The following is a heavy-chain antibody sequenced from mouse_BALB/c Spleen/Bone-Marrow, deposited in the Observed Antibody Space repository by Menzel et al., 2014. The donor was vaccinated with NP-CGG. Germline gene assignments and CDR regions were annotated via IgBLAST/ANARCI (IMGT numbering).Heavy chain of an antibody. CDR2: ISPRSGST. Sequence: LQQSGSELVRPGASVKLSCKASGYIFANYWMHWVKQRHGQGLEWIGNISPRSGSTNYDEKFKSKATLTVDTSSATAYMYLNGLTSEDSAVYYCTRIFDYWGQGTILTVSS. CDR3: TRIFDY. V-gene: IGHV1S22*01. CDR1: GYIFANYW. J-gene: IGHJ2*01.